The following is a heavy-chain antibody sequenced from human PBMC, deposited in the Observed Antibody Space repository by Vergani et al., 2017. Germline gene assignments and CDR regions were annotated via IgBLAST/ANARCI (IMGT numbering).Heavy chain of an antibody. CDR2: ISYDGSNK. Sequence: QVQLVESGGGVVQPGRSLRLSCAASGFTFSSYGMHWVRQAPGKGLEWVAVISYDGSNKYYADSVKGRFTISRDNSKNTLYLQMNSLRAEDTAVYYCVKDHLWFGELYFDYWGQGTLVTVSS. CDR1: GFTFSSYG. J-gene: IGHJ4*02. D-gene: IGHD3-10*01. CDR3: VKDHLWFGELYFDY. V-gene: IGHV3-30*18.